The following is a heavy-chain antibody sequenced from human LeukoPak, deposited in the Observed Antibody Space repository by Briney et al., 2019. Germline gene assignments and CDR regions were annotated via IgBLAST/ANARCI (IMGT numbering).Heavy chain of an antibody. V-gene: IGHV1-8*03. CDR1: GYIFTSYD. CDR3: ARGRNYGDYYYYYMDV. J-gene: IGHJ6*03. CDR2: MNPNSGNT. Sequence: GASVKVSCKASGYIFTSYDINWVRQATGQGLEWMGWMNPNSGNTGYAQKFQGRVTITRNTSISTAYMELSSLRSEDTAVYYCARGRNYGDYYYYYMDVWGKGTTVIISS. D-gene: IGHD4-17*01.